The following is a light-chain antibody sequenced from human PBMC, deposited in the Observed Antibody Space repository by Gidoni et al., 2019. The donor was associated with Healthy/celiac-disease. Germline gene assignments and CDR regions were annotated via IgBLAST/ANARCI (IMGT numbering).Light chain of an antibody. CDR2: GAS. V-gene: IGKV3-20*01. Sequence: EIFFPQSPGTLSLSPGERAPLSCRASQSVSSSYLAWYQQKPGQAPRLLIYGASSRATGIPDRFSGSGSGTDFTLTISRLEPEDFAVYYCQQYDSSPFTFGPGTKVDIK. J-gene: IGKJ3*01. CDR1: QSVSSSY. CDR3: QQYDSSPFT.